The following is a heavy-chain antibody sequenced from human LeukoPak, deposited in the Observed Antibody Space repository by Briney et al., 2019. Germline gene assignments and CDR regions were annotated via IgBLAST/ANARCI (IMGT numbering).Heavy chain of an antibody. Sequence: SETLSLTCTVSGGSLDSGSYYWKWIRQPRGKGVEWGGFMYSGGTTNYNPSLKSRVTISVDTSKSQSSLKRSSVNAADTAVYYCAGAPSYYDSSGVRIRFDPWGQGIPVTVSS. CDR1: GGSLDSGSYY. CDR2: MYSGGTT. CDR3: AGAPSYYDSSGVRIRFDP. V-gene: IGHV4-61*01. D-gene: IGHD3-22*01. J-gene: IGHJ5*02.